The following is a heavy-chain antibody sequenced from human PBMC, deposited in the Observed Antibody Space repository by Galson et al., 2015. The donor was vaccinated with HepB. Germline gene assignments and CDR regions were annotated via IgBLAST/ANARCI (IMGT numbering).Heavy chain of an antibody. CDR3: ARDVDDSSGSYFDS. CDR1: GLPFSNFA. D-gene: IGHD3-22*01. J-gene: IGHJ4*02. V-gene: IGHV3-30-3*01. CDR2: ISYAGGDI. Sequence: SLRLSCAASGLPFSNFALHWFRQSAGRGWEWGAVISYAGGDISYSDSVKGRFTISRDNSKNALFFQMNNLRPNDTALYFFARDVDDSSGSYFDSWGQGTLVTVSS.